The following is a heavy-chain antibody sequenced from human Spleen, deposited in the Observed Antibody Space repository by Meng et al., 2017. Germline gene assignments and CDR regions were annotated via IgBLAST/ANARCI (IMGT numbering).Heavy chain of an antibody. V-gene: IGHV3-66*01. CDR2: IYSGGNT. CDR1: GFTVSHNY. Sequence: GGSLRLSCAASGFTVSHNYMSWVRQAPGKGLEWVSVIYSGGNTYYADSVKGRFTISRDNSKNTLYLQMNSLRAEDTAVYYCARVGWAAAGTTIDYWGQGTLVTVSS. D-gene: IGHD6-13*01. CDR3: ARVGWAAAGTTIDY. J-gene: IGHJ4*02.